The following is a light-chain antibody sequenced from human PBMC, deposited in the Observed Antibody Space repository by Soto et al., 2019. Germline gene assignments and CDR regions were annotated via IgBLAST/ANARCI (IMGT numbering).Light chain of an antibody. Sequence: QSVLTQPPSASGTPGQRVTISCSGSSSNIGSNTVNWYQQLPGTAPKLVIYSNNQRPSGVADRFSGSKSGTSASLAIIGLQSEDEADYYCVAWDDSLNGYVVFGGGTKLTVL. J-gene: IGLJ2*01. V-gene: IGLV1-44*01. CDR3: VAWDDSLNGYVV. CDR1: SSNIGSNT. CDR2: SNN.